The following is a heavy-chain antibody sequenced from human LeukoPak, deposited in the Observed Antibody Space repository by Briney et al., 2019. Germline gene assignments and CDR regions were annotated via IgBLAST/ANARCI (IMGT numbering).Heavy chain of an antibody. D-gene: IGHD6-6*01. J-gene: IGHJ4*02. CDR1: GYSFRNYG. CDR2: ISGYNGNT. CDR3: ARDIGAISTRPDYFFDF. Sequence: ASVKVSFKASGYSFRNYGISWVRQAPGQGLEWMGWISGYNGNTNYAQKLQGRVTMTTDTSTSTAYMELRSLRSDDTAVYYCARDIGAISTRPDYFFDFWGQGTLVTVSS. V-gene: IGHV1-18*01.